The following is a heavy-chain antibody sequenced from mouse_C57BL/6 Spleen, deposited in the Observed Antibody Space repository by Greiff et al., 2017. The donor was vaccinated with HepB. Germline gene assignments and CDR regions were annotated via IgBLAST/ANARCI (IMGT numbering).Heavy chain of an antibody. CDR3: ARGGGSSYDYYAMDY. V-gene: IGHV1-78*01. Sequence: QVQLQQSDAELVKPGASVKISCKVSGYTFTDHTIHWMKQRPEQGLEWIGYIYPRDGSTKYNEKFKGKATLTADKSSSTAYMQLNSLTSEDSAVYFCARGGGSSYDYYAMDYWGQGTSVTVSS. CDR2: IYPRDGST. J-gene: IGHJ4*01. CDR1: GYTFTDHT. D-gene: IGHD1-1*01.